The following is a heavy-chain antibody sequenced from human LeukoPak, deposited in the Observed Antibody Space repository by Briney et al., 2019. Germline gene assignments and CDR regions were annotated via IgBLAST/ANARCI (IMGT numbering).Heavy chain of an antibody. CDR1: GGSISSSSYY. D-gene: IGHD2-21*01. J-gene: IGHJ3*02. CDR3: ARGGGYSDDAFDI. V-gene: IGHV4-39*07. CDR2: IYYSGST. Sequence: SETLSLTCTVSGGSISSSSYYWGWIRQPPGKGLEWIGSIYYSGSTYYNPSLKSRVTISVDTSKNQFSLKLSSVTAADTAVYYCARGGGYSDDAFDIRGQGTMVTVSS.